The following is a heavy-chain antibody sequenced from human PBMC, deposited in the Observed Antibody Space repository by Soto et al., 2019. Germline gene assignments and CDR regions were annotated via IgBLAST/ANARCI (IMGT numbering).Heavy chain of an antibody. D-gene: IGHD5-12*01. CDR2: MNPNRGNT. CDR3: LRGLSTGYEWGDH. Sequence: VQLVQSGAEVKKPGASVKVSCKASGYTFISYDINWVRQAPGQGLEWMGWMNPNRGNTDYAQKFQGRVTMTRNTSITTAYMEWRSLTSEDTAVYFCLRGLSTGYEWGDHWGQGTLITVSS. J-gene: IGHJ4*02. CDR1: GYTFISYD. V-gene: IGHV1-8*01.